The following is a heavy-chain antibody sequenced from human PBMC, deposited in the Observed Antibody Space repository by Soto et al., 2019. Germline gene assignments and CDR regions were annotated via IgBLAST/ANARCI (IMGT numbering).Heavy chain of an antibody. CDR3: AKGGAIVAAGTRVYLYNAMDV. CDR2: INPNSGDT. J-gene: IGHJ6*02. V-gene: IGHV1-2*02. D-gene: IGHD1-26*01. Sequence: QVQLVQSGTEVKRPGDSVKVSCKASGYTFTGYYVHWVRQAPGQGLEWMGWINPNSGDTYLAQRFQGPVTMNRETSLRTAYMGPGGLTSDDTAEYYCAKGGAIVAAGTRVYLYNAMDVWGQGTTVTVSS. CDR1: GYTFTGYY.